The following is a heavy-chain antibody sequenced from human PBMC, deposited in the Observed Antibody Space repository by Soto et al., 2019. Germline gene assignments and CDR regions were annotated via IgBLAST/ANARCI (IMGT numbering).Heavy chain of an antibody. CDR3: ARVVPGAEAWFGP. Sequence: ASVKVSYKTSGYTFSNYGITWVRQAPGQPLEWLGWISLYSDGTNYAQKFQGRVSMTTDTSTTTAYMELRSLRSDDTAVYYCARVVPGAEAWFGPWGQGTLVTVSS. CDR2: ISLYSDGT. V-gene: IGHV1-18*01. D-gene: IGHD2-2*01. J-gene: IGHJ5*02. CDR1: GYTFSNYG.